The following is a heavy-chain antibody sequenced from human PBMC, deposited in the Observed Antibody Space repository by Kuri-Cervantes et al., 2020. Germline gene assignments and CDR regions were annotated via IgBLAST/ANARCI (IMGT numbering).Heavy chain of an antibody. V-gene: IGHV3-13*01. CDR1: GFTFSSYD. D-gene: IGHD1-26*01. J-gene: IGHJ6*02. Sequence: GGSLRLSCAASGFTFSSYDMHWVRQATGKGLEWVSAIGTAGDTYYPGSVKGRFTISRENAKNSLYLQMNSLRAEDTAVYYCAREVGATTFGYYYYGMDVWGQGTTVTVSS. CDR2: IGTAGDT. CDR3: AREVGATTFGYYYYGMDV.